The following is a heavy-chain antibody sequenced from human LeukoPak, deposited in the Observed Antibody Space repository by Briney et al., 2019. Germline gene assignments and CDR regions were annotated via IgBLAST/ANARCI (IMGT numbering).Heavy chain of an antibody. Sequence: ASVKVSCKASGGTFSSYAISWVRQAPGQGLEWMGGIIPIFGIANYAQKFQGRVTITADESTSTAYMELSSLRSEDTAVYYCARGTFMGYCSSTSCLAFDYWGQGTLVTVSS. CDR2: IIPIFGIA. V-gene: IGHV1-69*13. CDR3: ARGTFMGYCSSTSCLAFDY. D-gene: IGHD2-2*01. J-gene: IGHJ4*02. CDR1: GGTFSSYA.